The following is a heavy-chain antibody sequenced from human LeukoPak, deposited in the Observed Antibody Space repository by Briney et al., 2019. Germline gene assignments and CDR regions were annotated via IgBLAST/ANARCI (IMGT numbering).Heavy chain of an antibody. D-gene: IGHD2-21*02. CDR3: ARGYCRDDICQVFPY. Sequence: SETLSLTCTVSGGSVSSYYWSWIRQTPEKGLEWIGYMSYSGRTDYGPSLKSRVTMSADTSKNQFSLKMSYVTAADTGVYYCARGYCRDDICQVFPYWGQGTLVTVSS. CDR2: MSYSGRT. J-gene: IGHJ4*02. CDR1: GGSVSSYY. V-gene: IGHV4-59*02.